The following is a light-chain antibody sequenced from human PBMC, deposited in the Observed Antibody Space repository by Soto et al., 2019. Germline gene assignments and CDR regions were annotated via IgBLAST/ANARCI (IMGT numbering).Light chain of an antibody. CDR2: GAS. Sequence: EIVLTQSPGTLSLSAGESATLSCRASQSVSNNYLAWYQQKPVQAPRLLIYGASSRATGIPERFSGSGSGTDFTLTIRSLQPEDFATYYCQQANSFPRTFGGGTKVDIK. J-gene: IGKJ4*01. V-gene: IGKV3-20*01. CDR1: QSVSNNY. CDR3: QQANSFPRT.